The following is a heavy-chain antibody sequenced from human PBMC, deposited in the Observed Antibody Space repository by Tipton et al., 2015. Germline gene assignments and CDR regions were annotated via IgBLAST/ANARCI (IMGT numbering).Heavy chain of an antibody. D-gene: IGHD3-9*01. Sequence: TLSLTCAVSAYSISTDYYWVWIRQPPGKGLEWIGSISHSGNTYYNPSLKSRVTMSRDTSKNQFSLKLTSVTAADTAVYYCACQDYDSLTRDYQTVDSWGQGILVTVSS. CDR1: AYSISTDYY. J-gene: IGHJ4*02. CDR2: ISHSGNT. V-gene: IGHV4-38-2*01. CDR3: ACQDYDSLTRDYQTVDS.